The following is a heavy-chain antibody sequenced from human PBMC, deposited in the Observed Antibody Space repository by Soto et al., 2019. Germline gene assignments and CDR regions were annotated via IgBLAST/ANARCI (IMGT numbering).Heavy chain of an antibody. CDR1: GFTFSSYA. D-gene: IGHD1-26*01. CDR3: ASRGSGSYYDY. Sequence: EVPLLESGGGLVQPGGSLRLSCAASGFTFSSYAMRWVRQAPGKGLEWVSAISGSGGSTYYADSVKGRFTISKDNSKNTLYLQMNSLRAEDTAVYYCASRGSGSYYDYWGQGTLVTVSS. J-gene: IGHJ4*02. V-gene: IGHV3-23*01. CDR2: ISGSGGST.